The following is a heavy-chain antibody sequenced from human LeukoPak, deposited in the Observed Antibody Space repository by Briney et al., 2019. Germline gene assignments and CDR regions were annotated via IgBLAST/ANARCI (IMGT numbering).Heavy chain of an antibody. D-gene: IGHD5-24*01. V-gene: IGHV1-69*04. J-gene: IGHJ4*02. CDR3: ARVSRDGYNYYFDY. Sequence: SVKVSCKASGYTFTSYYMHWVRQAPGQGLEWMGRIIPILGIANYAQKFQGRVTITADKSTSTAYMELSSLRSEDTAVYYCARVSRDGYNYYFDYWGQGTLVTVSS. CDR2: IIPILGIA. CDR1: GYTFTSYY.